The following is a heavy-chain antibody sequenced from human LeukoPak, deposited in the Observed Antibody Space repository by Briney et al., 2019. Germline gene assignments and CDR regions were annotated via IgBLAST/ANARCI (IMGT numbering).Heavy chain of an antibody. CDR1: GFTFSSYA. CDR3: EKDGITMIVVVISHFDY. Sequence: PGGSLTLSCVASGFTFSSYAMSWVRQAPGKGLEWVSAISGSGDSKYYPDSVKGRFIISSDNSKKTLYLQMNSPSADDTAVYYFEKDGITMIVVVISHFDYWGQGTLVTVSS. CDR2: ISGSGDSK. V-gene: IGHV3-23*01. D-gene: IGHD3-22*01. J-gene: IGHJ4*02.